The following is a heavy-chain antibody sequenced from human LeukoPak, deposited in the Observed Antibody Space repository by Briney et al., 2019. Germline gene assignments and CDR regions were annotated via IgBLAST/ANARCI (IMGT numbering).Heavy chain of an antibody. Sequence: GESLKISCKGSGYSFTSYWIGWVRPMPGKGLEWMGIIYPGDSDTRYSPSFQGQVTISADKSISTAYLQWSSLKASDTAMYYCARPRYDSSGLDYGMDVWGQGTTVTVSS. V-gene: IGHV5-51*01. CDR3: ARPRYDSSGLDYGMDV. J-gene: IGHJ6*02. CDR1: GYSFTSYW. D-gene: IGHD3-22*01. CDR2: IYPGDSDT.